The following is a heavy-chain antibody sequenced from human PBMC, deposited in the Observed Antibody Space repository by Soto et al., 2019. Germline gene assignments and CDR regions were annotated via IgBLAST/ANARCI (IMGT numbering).Heavy chain of an antibody. CDR3: AIAAYDFWSASSNYNFYYMDV. CDR1: GYTFSGYY. J-gene: IGHJ6*03. Sequence: GASVKVSCKASGYTFSGYYMHWVRQAPGQGLEWMGLINPNSGGTKYAQKFQGWVTMTTDTSISTAYMELSRLRSDDTAVYYCAIAAYDFWSASSNYNFYYMDVWGKGTTVTVSS. CDR2: INPNSGGT. V-gene: IGHV1-2*04. D-gene: IGHD3-3*01.